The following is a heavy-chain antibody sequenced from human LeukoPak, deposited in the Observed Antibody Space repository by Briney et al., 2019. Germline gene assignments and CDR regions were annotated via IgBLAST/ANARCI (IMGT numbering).Heavy chain of an antibody. D-gene: IGHD2-15*01. Sequence: PGGSLRLSCAASGFTFSSYEMNWIRQAPGKGLEWISYISNSGSTKYYADSVKGRFTISRDNNKNSLYLQMNNLRAEDTALYYCAKDGVVAALGDNWFDPWGQGTLVTVSS. V-gene: IGHV3-48*03. CDR1: GFTFSSYE. CDR3: AKDGVVAALGDNWFDP. CDR2: ISNSGSTK. J-gene: IGHJ5*02.